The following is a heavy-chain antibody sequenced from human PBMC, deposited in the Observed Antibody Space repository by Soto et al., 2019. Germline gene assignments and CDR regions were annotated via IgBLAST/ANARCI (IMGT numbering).Heavy chain of an antibody. CDR1: GGSVNSGGYH. Sequence: LSLTCTVSGGSVNSGGYHWSWIRQHPGKGLEWIGDIYYSGSTYYNPSLKSRVTISLDTSTNHFSLHLSALTAADTAVYYCGRAQTPHWNYFGRDVWGQETTVTVSS. J-gene: IGHJ6*02. CDR3: GRAQTPHWNYFGRDV. V-gene: IGHV4-31*03. CDR2: IYYSGST. D-gene: IGHD1-1*01.